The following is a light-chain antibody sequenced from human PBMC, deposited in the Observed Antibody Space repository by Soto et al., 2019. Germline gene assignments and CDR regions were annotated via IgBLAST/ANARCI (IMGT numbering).Light chain of an antibody. CDR3: QQRNNWPPIT. V-gene: IGKV3-11*01. CDR1: QSVRRY. J-gene: IGKJ5*01. CDR2: DAS. Sequence: EIVLTQSPATLSLSPGARAPLSCRASQSVRRYLAWYQQKPGQAPRLLIYDASTRATGIPARFSGSGSETDFTLTITSLEPEDFAVYYCQQRNNWPPITFGQGTRLEIK.